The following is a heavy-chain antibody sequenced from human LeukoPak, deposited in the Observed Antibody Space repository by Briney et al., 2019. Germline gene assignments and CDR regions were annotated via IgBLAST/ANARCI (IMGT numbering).Heavy chain of an antibody. Sequence: GGTLRLSCAASGFTFSSYAMHWVRQAPGKGLEWVAVISYDGSNKYYADSVKGRFTISRDNSKNTLYLQMNSLRAEDTAVYYCARDDSMLDWGQGTLVTVSS. CDR2: ISYDGSNK. D-gene: IGHD2-8*01. CDR3: ARDDSMLD. CDR1: GFTFSSYA. J-gene: IGHJ4*02. V-gene: IGHV3-30*04.